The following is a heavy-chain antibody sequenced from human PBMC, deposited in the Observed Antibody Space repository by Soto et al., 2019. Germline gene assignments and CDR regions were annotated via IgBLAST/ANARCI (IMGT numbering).Heavy chain of an antibody. CDR2: IDPGDTYA. CDR1: GYTFSTFW. J-gene: IGHJ5*02. D-gene: IGHD2-2*01. CDR3: ARIYCTTTTCDSWFDP. V-gene: IGHV5-10-1*01. Sequence: GESLKISCTGFGYTFSTFWISWVRQMPGKGLEWMGRIDPGDTYATYSPAFQGHVTISADKATSTAYLQWSRLEASDTAMYYCARIYCTTTTCDSWFDPWGQGTLVTVSS.